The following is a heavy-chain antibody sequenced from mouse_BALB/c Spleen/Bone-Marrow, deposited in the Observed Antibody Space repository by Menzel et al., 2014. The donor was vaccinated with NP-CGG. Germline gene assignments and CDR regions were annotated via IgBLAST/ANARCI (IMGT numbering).Heavy chain of an antibody. D-gene: IGHD4-1*01. Sequence: EVQLQQSGAELVKPGASVKLSCTASGFNIKDTYMHWVKQRPEQGLEWIGRIDPANGNTKYDPKFQGKATITADTSSNTAYLQLSGLTSEDTAVYYCARWEYYAMDYWGQGTSVTVSS. CDR2: IDPANGNT. CDR1: GFNIKDTY. V-gene: IGHV14-3*02. J-gene: IGHJ4*01. CDR3: ARWEYYAMDY.